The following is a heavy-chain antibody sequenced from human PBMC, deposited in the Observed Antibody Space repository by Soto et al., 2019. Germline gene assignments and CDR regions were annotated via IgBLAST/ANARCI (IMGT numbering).Heavy chain of an antibody. CDR2: IIPIFGTA. D-gene: IGHD5-12*01. J-gene: IGHJ5*02. CDR1: GGTFSSYA. CDR3: ARVIGVVEMATLGGWFGA. Sequence: GASVKVSCKASGGTFSSYAISWVRQAPGQGLEWMGGIIPIFGTANYAQKFQGRVTITADESTSTAYMELSRLRSEDTAVYYCARVIGVVEMATLGGWFGACGEGTLVT. V-gene: IGHV1-69*13.